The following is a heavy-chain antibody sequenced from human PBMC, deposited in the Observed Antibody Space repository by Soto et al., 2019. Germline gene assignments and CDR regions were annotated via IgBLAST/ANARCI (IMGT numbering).Heavy chain of an antibody. Sequence: QVQLQESDPGLVKPSETLSLTCTVSGGSMSSYYWSWIRQPPGKGLEWIGYIYYSGSTNYNPSLKSRVTISVDTSKNQFSLKLSSVTAADTAVYYCAGLEGYYYGMDVWGQGTTVTVSS. CDR3: AGLEGYYYGMDV. V-gene: IGHV4-59*01. CDR2: IYYSGST. J-gene: IGHJ6*02. CDR1: GGSMSSYY.